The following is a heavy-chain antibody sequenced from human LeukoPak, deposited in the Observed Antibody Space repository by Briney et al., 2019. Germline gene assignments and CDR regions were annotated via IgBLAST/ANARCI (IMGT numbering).Heavy chain of an antibody. V-gene: IGHV3-30*18. Sequence: GGSLRLSCAASGFTFSSCGMHWVRQAPGKGLEWVAVISYHGSDKYYADSVKGRFTISRDNSKNTLYLQLNSLRAEDTAVYYCAKAARVDTAMLGAFDIWGQGTMVTVSS. CDR3: AKAARVDTAMLGAFDI. D-gene: IGHD5-18*01. J-gene: IGHJ3*02. CDR1: GFTFSSCG. CDR2: ISYHGSDK.